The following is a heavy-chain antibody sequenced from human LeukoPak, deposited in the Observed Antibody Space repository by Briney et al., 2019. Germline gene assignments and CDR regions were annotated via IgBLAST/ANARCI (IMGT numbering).Heavy chain of an antibody. V-gene: IGHV3-23*01. J-gene: IGHJ4*02. Sequence: GGSLRLSCAASGFTFSSYAMSWVRQAPGKGLEWVSAISGSGGSTYYADSVKGRFTISRDNSKNTLYLQMNRLRAEDTAVYYCAKEVVHCGGDCSYYFDYWGQGTLVTVSS. CDR2: ISGSGGST. D-gene: IGHD2-21*01. CDR3: AKEVVHCGGDCSYYFDY. CDR1: GFTFSSYA.